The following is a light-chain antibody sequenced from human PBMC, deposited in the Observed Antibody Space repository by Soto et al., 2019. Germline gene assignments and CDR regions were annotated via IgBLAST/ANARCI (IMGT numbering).Light chain of an antibody. J-gene: IGKJ1*01. CDR2: KAS. CDR1: QSIGDL. Sequence: DIKMTQSPSTLFASVEDRVTITCRASQSIGDLLAWYQQKPGEAPKLLIYKASSLESGVPSRFSGSGSGTEFTLTISSLQPDDFATYYCQQYNSYSWTFGQGTKVDIK. CDR3: QQYNSYSWT. V-gene: IGKV1-5*03.